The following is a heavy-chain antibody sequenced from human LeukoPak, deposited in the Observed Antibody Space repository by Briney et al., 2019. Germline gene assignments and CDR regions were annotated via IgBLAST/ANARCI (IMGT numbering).Heavy chain of an antibody. Sequence: ASVKVSCKASGGTFSSYAISWVRQAPGQGLEWMGRIIPIFGIANYAQKFQGRVTITADKSTSTAYMELSSLRSEDTAVYYCAGDGPSYYDSSGYEYYFDYWGQGTLVTVSS. D-gene: IGHD3-22*01. CDR2: IIPIFGIA. CDR1: GGTFSSYA. V-gene: IGHV1-69*04. J-gene: IGHJ4*02. CDR3: AGDGPSYYDSSGYEYYFDY.